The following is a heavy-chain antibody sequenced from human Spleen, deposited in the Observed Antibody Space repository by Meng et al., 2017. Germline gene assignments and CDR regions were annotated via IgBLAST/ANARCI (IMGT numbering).Heavy chain of an antibody. V-gene: IGHV3-30*03. CDR2: ISYDGSHK. Sequence: VQLVESGGGVVQPGRSLRLSCGASGFTFSSYGMHWVRQAPGKGLEWVAVISYDGSHKYYADSVKGRLTISRDNSKNTLYLQMNSLRAEDTAVYYCVPRTTYFDSWGLGTLVTVSS. CDR3: VPRTTYFDS. D-gene: IGHD4-11*01. CDR1: GFTFSSYG. J-gene: IGHJ4*02.